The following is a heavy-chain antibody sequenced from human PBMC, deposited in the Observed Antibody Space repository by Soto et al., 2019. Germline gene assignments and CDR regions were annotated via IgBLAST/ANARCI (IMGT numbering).Heavy chain of an antibody. CDR1: DGSISSSSYY. V-gene: IGHV4-39*01. Sequence: SQPMSHTCSVSDGSISSSSYYCGWIRQPPGKGLEWIGSIYYSGSTYYNPSLKSRVTISVDTSKNQFSLKLSSVTAADTAVYYCARMPGLRLDDNWFDPRGQGTLVTVPS. CDR2: IYYSGST. CDR3: ARMPGLRLDDNWFDP. D-gene: IGHD5-12*01. J-gene: IGHJ5*02.